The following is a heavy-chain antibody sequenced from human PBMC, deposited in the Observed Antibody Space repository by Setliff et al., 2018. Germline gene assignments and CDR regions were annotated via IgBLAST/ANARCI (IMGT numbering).Heavy chain of an antibody. CDR1: GYTFTGYY. CDR3: ARGRDFWSCYLVY. D-gene: IGHD3-3*01. Sequence: ASVKVSCKASGYTFTGYYMHWVRQAPGQGLEWMGWINPNSGGTNYAQKFQGWVTMTRDTSISTAYMELGRLRSDDTAVYHCARGRDFWSCYLVYWGQGTLVTVSS. CDR2: INPNSGGT. J-gene: IGHJ4*02. V-gene: IGHV1-2*04.